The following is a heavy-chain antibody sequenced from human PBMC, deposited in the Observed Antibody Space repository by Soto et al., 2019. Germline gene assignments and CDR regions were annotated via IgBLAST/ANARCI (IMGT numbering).Heavy chain of an antibody. CDR3: ARSVFP. Sequence: TLSLTCAVSGGSSISGGYSWSWVRQPPGKGLEWIGYIYHSGSTYYNPSFKSRVTMSVDKSKNQFSLKLNSVTAADTAVYYCARSVFPWGQGTLVTVSS. V-gene: IGHV4-30-2*01. J-gene: IGHJ5*02. CDR1: GGSSISGGYS. CDR2: IYHSGST.